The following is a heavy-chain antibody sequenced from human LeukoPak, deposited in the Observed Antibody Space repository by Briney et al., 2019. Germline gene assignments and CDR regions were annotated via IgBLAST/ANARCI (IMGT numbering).Heavy chain of an antibody. J-gene: IGHJ4*02. CDR2: ISGSGGST. V-gene: IGHV3-23*01. CDR1: GFTFSSYA. D-gene: IGHD3-22*01. CDR3: AREYYYDSSGCRFDY. Sequence: PGGSLRLSCAASGFTFSSYAMSWVRQAPGKGLEWVSGISGSGGSTYYTDSVKGRFTISRDNSKNTVYLQMNSLRAEDTAVYYCAREYYYDSSGCRFDYWGQGTLVTVSS.